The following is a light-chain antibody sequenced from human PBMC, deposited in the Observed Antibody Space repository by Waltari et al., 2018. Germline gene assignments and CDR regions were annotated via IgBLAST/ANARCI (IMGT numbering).Light chain of an antibody. V-gene: IGLV1-36*01. Sequence: QSVLTQPPSVSEAPRQRVTISCSGSSSNLGNNAVTLYQQLPGKAPKLLIYYDDLLPSGVSDRFSGSKSGTSASLAISGLQSEDEADYYCAAWDDSLSGPVFGGGTKLTVL. CDR2: YDD. CDR1: SSNLGNNA. J-gene: IGLJ3*02. CDR3: AAWDDSLSGPV.